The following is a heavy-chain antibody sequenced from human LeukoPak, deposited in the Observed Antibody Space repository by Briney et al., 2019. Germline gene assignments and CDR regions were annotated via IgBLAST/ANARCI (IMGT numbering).Heavy chain of an antibody. V-gene: IGHV4-39*01. D-gene: IGHD3-10*01. CDR3: ARRLFAGDF. CDR1: RGSVRSSPFY. CDR2: MYYNGSI. J-gene: IGHJ4*02. Sequence: SETLSLTCTVSRGSVRSSPFYWGWIRQTPGMRLEWIGIMYYNGSIDYNPSLKSRVIISVDTSRTRFSLKLTSVTAADTAVYYCARRLFAGDFWGQGSLVTVSS.